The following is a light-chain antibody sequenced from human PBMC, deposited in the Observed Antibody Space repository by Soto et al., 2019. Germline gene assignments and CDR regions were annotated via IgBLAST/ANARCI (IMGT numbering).Light chain of an antibody. CDR2: DAS. V-gene: IGKV3-11*01. J-gene: IGKJ5*01. CDR1: QSVSSY. Sequence: EIVLTQSPATLSLSPGERATLSCRASQSVSSYLAWYQQKPGQSPRLLIYDASNRATGIPARFNGSGSGTDFTLTISSLEPEDFAVYYCQHRSDWPTFGQGTRLEIK. CDR3: QHRSDWPT.